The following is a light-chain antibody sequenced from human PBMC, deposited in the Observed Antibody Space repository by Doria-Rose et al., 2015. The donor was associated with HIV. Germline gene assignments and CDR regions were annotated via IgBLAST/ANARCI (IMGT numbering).Light chain of an antibody. Sequence: TQPPESLGMSLGERATLNCKSNQSLLYTSKNYLAWHQQKPGQPPKLLIYWASTRQSGVPARFSGSGSGTDFTLTISSLEAEDVAVYYCQQYYDTPSFGPGTTVDIK. CDR2: WAS. CDR1: QSLLYTSKNY. J-gene: IGKJ3*01. V-gene: IGKV4-1*01. CDR3: QQYYDTPS.